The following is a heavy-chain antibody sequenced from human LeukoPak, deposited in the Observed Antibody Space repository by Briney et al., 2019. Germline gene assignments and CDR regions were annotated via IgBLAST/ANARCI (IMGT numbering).Heavy chain of an antibody. Sequence: SETLSLTCAVYGGSFSGYYWSWIRQPPGKGLEWIGEINHSGSTNYNPSLKSRVTISVDTSKNQFSLKLSSVTAADTAVYYCAREGSWYSGYYYYMDVWGKGTTVTISS. CDR1: GGSFSGYY. CDR2: INHSGST. CDR3: AREGSWYSGYYYYMDV. V-gene: IGHV4-34*01. J-gene: IGHJ6*03. D-gene: IGHD6-13*01.